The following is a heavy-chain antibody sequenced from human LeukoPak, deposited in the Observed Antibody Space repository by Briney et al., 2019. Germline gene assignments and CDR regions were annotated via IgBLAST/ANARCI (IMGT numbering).Heavy chain of an antibody. CDR3: AKEAHFWSGYYPYGMDV. CDR1: GFTFSSYG. D-gene: IGHD3-3*02. V-gene: IGHV3-30*18. CDR2: ISYDGSNK. Sequence: GRSLRLSCAASGFTFSSYGMHWVRQAPGKGLEXXAVISYDGSNKYYADSVKGRFTISRDNSKNTLYLQMNSLRAEDTAVYYCAKEAHFWSGYYPYGMDVWGQGTTVTVSS. J-gene: IGHJ6*02.